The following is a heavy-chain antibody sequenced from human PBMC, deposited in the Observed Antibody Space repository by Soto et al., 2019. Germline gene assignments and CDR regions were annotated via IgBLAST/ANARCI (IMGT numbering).Heavy chain of an antibody. V-gene: IGHV4-59*01. CDR1: GGSISSYY. J-gene: IGHJ6*03. Sequence: SETLSLTCTVSGGSISSYYWSWIRQPPGKGLEWIGYIYYSGSTNYNPSLKSRVTISVDTSKNQFSLKLSSVTAADTAVYYCARVGRSWYGGLGNYYYYYMDVWGKGTTVTVSS. CDR2: IYYSGST. CDR3: ARVGRSWYGGLGNYYYYYMDV. D-gene: IGHD6-13*01.